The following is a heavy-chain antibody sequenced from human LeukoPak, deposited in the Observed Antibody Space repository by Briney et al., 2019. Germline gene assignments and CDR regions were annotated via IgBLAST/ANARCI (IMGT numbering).Heavy chain of an antibody. CDR2: IYHSGST. Sequence: SETLSLTCAVSGGSISSGGYSWSWIRQPPGKGLEWIGYIYHSGSTYYNPSLKSRVTISVDRSKNQFSLKLSSVTAADTAVYYCARQRGYSSSWSRRTFDYWGQGTLVTVSS. CDR3: ARQRGYSSSWSRRTFDY. CDR1: GGSISSGGYS. J-gene: IGHJ4*02. V-gene: IGHV4-30-2*01. D-gene: IGHD6-13*01.